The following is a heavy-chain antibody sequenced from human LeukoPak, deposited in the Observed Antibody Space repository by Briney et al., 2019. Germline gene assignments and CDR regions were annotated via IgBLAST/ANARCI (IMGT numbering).Heavy chain of an antibody. Sequence: GGSLRLSCAASGFTVSSNYMSWVRQAPGKGLEWVSVIYSGGSTYYADSVKGRFTISRDNSKNTLYLQMNSLRADDTAVYYCAKEGHDYGGNSVGFDYWGQGTLVTVSS. CDR3: AKEGHDYGGNSVGFDY. V-gene: IGHV3-53*01. CDR1: GFTVSSNY. CDR2: IYSGGST. J-gene: IGHJ4*02. D-gene: IGHD4-23*01.